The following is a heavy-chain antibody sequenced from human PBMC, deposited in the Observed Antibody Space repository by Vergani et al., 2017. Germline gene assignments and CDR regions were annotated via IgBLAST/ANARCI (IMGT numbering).Heavy chain of an antibody. CDR2: IYYSGST. J-gene: IGHJ4*02. D-gene: IGHD3-22*01. Sequence: QVQLQESGPGLVKPSETLSLTCTVSGGSISSYYWSWIRQPPGQGLEWIGYIYYSGSTNYNPSLKSRVTISVDTSKNQFSLKLSSVTAADTAVYYCARHHPRPTYYYDSSGAPFDYWGQGTLVTVSS. CDR3: ARHHPRPTYYYDSSGAPFDY. V-gene: IGHV4-59*08. CDR1: GGSISSYY.